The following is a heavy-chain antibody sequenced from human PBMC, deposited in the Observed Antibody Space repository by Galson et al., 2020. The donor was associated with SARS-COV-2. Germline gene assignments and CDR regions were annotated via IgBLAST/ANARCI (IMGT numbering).Heavy chain of an antibody. J-gene: IGHJ4*02. Sequence: GGSLRLSCTASGFTFGDYAMSWFRQAPGKGLEWVGFIRSKAYGGTTQYAASVKGRFTISRDDSKSIAYLQMNSLKTEDTAVYYCTRARYYGSGSYINVAYWGQGTLVTVSS. CDR3: TRARYYGSGSYINVAY. CDR1: GFTFGDYA. D-gene: IGHD3-10*01. CDR2: IRSKAYGGTT. V-gene: IGHV3-49*03.